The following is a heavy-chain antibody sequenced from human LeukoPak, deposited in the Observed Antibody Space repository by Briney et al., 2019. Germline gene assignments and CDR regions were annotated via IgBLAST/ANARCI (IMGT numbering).Heavy chain of an antibody. CDR1: GYTFTSYA. D-gene: IGHD3-3*01. J-gene: IGHJ6*03. Sequence: GASVKVSCKASGYTFTSYAMNWVRQAPGQGLEWMGWINPNSGGTNSVQKFQGRVTMTRDTSISTAYMELSRLRSDDTAVYYCASSKVWDFWSGYRLNPLGSADRYYYYMDVWGKGTTVTVSS. V-gene: IGHV1-2*02. CDR2: INPNSGGT. CDR3: ASSKVWDFWSGYRLNPLGSADRYYYYMDV.